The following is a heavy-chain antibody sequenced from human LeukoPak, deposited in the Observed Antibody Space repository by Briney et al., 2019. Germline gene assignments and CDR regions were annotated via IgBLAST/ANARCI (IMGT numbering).Heavy chain of an antibody. CDR1: GFTFVDYT. D-gene: IGHD7-27*01. CDR2: ISWDGGST. Sequence: GGSLRLSCAASGFTFVDYTLHWVRQAPGKGLEWVSLISWDGGSTYYVDSVKGRFTISRDNSKNSLYLQMNSLRTEDTALYYCAKDITVGNYYYYMDVWGKGTTVTVSS. CDR3: AKDITVGNYYYYMDV. J-gene: IGHJ6*03. V-gene: IGHV3-43*01.